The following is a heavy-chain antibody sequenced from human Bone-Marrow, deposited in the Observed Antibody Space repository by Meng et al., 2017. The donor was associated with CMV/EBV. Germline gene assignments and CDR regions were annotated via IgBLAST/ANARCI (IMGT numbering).Heavy chain of an antibody. CDR3: AGGRLAVAPYNWFDP. CDR1: GYTFTGYY. CDR2: INPNSGNT. D-gene: IGHD6-19*01. Sequence: ASVKVSCKASGYTFTGYYMHWVRQAPGQGLEWMGWINPNSGNTGYAQKFQGRVTMTRNTSTSTAYMELSSLRSEDTAVYYCAGGRLAVAPYNWFDPWGQGNLVTFYS. V-gene: IGHV1-8*02. J-gene: IGHJ5*02.